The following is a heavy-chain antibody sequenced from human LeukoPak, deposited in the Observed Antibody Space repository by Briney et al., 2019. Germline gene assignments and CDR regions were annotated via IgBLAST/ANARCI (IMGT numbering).Heavy chain of an antibody. CDR3: ARPQRGYCSGGSCYRPRNWYDP. V-gene: IGHV4-34*01. D-gene: IGHD2-15*01. J-gene: IGHJ5*02. CDR2: INHSGST. Sequence: SETLSLTCAVYGGSFSGYYWSWIRQPPGKGLEWIGEINHSGSTNYNPSLKSRVTISVDTSKNQFSLELSSVTAADTAVYYCARPQRGYCSGGSCYRPRNWYDPWGQGTLVTVSS. CDR1: GGSFSGYY.